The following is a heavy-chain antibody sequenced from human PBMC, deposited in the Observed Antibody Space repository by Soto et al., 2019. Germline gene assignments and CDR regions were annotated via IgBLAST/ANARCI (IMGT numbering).Heavy chain of an antibody. V-gene: IGHV3-74*01. CDR1: GFTFSTYS. J-gene: IGHJ6*02. CDR3: AREANYYGMDV. CDR2: INSDGSST. Sequence: GGSLRLSCAASGFTFSTYSMNWVRQAPGKGLEWVSRINSDGSSTSYADSVKGRFTISRDNAKNSLYLQMNSLRAEDTAVYYCAREANYYGMDVRGRGTTVTVSS.